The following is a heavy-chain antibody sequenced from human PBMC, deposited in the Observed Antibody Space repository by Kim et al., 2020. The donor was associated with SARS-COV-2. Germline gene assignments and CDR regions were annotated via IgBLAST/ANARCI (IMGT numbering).Heavy chain of an antibody. V-gene: IGHV3-23*01. Sequence: GGSLRLSCAASGFTFSSYAMSWVRQAPGKGLEWVSAISGSGGSTYYADSVKGRFTISRDNSKNTLYLQMNSLRAEDTAVYYCAKESLRGVRSLSKGKYWYFDLWGRGTLVTVSS. CDR2: ISGSGGST. D-gene: IGHD2-8*01. CDR3: AKESLRGVRSLSKGKYWYFDL. J-gene: IGHJ2*01. CDR1: GFTFSSYA.